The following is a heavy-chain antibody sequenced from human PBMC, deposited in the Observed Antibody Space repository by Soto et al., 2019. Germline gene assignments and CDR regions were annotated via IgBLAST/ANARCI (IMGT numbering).Heavy chain of an antibody. CDR1: GFTFSDYY. CDR3: ARSLYSSSWSAKYYYGMDV. Sequence: PGGSLRLSCAASGFTFSDYYMSWIRQAPGKGLEWVSYISSSGSTIYYADSVKGRFTISRDNAKNSLYLQMNSLRAEDTAVYYCARSLYSSSWSAKYYYGMDVWGQGTTVTVSS. V-gene: IGHV3-11*01. J-gene: IGHJ6*02. D-gene: IGHD6-13*01. CDR2: ISSSGSTI.